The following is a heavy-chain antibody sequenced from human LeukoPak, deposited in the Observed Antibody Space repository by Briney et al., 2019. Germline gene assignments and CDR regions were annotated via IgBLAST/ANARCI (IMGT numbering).Heavy chain of an antibody. J-gene: IGHJ4*02. V-gene: IGHV1-18*01. CDR2: MSAYNGNT. CDR1: GYTFTSYG. Sequence: ARVRVSCKVSGYTFTSYGISWVPQAPGQGREWMGWMSAYNGNTKYAQTLQGRVTMPTDTSPRTAHMAGRSPISRQKRVFYCTRVVIDFWSGYYTTYYFDYWGQGTLVTVSS. CDR3: TRVVIDFWSGYYTTYYFDY. D-gene: IGHD3-3*01.